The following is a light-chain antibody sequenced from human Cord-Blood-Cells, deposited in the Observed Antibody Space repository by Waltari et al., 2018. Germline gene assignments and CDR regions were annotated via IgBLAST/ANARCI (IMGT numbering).Light chain of an antibody. J-gene: IGKJ1*01. CDR1: QSISSW. Sequence: DIQMPKTPSTLSDSAGDRVSITCRASQSISSWLAWYQQKPGKAPKLLIYDASSLESGVPSRFSGSGSGTEFTLTISSLQPDDFATYYCQQYNSYSVTFGQGTKVEIK. CDR2: DAS. CDR3: QQYNSYSVT. V-gene: IGKV1-5*01.